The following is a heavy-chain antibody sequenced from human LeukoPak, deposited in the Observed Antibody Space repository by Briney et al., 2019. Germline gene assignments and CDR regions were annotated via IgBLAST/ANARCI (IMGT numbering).Heavy chain of an antibody. CDR2: IYYSGST. J-gene: IGHJ4*02. Sequence: PSETLSLTCAVYGGSFSSYYWSWIRQPPGKGLEWIGYIYYSGSTNYNPSLKSRVTISVDTSKNQFSLKLSSVTAADTAVYYCAVYSYYFDYWGQGTLVTVSS. V-gene: IGHV4-59*01. D-gene: IGHD2-8*01. CDR3: AVYSYYFDY. CDR1: GGSFSSYY.